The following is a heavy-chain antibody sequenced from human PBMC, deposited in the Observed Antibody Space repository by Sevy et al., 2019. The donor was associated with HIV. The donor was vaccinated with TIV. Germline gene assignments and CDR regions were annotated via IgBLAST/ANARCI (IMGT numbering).Heavy chain of an antibody. V-gene: IGHV3-7*01. CDR1: GFTFSTYNHYW. D-gene: IGHD3-22*01. CDR2: IKEDGSEK. J-gene: IGHJ4*02. CDR3: ARERPYESSGTFGN. Sequence: GGSLRLSCAASGFTFSTYNHYWMTWVRQAPGKGLEWVANIKEDGSEKYYVDSVKGRFTISRDNAKNSVYLQMNSLRAEDTAVYYCARERPYESSGTFGNWGQGILVTVSS.